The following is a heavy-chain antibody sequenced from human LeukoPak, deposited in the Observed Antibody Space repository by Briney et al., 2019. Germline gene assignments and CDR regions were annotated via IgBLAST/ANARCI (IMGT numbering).Heavy chain of an antibody. CDR1: GFTFSSYS. CDR3: ASFFGSGSYYSYYYYGMDV. V-gene: IGHV3-21*01. Sequence: GGSLRLSCAASGFTFSSYSMNWVRQAPGKGLEWVSSISSSSSYIYYADSVKGRFTISRDNAKNSLYLQMNSLRAEDTAGYYCASFFGSGSYYSYYYYGMDVWGQGTTVTVXS. J-gene: IGHJ6*02. CDR2: ISSSSSYI. D-gene: IGHD3-10*01.